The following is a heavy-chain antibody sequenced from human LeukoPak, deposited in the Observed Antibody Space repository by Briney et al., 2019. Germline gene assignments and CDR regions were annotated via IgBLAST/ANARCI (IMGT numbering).Heavy chain of an antibody. V-gene: IGHV4-34*01. CDR1: GGSFSGYY. CDR3: ARHYWGSGAFDI. Sequence: SSETLSLTCAVYGGSFSGYYWSWIRQPPGKGLEWIGEINHSGSTNYNPSLKSRVTISVDTSKNQFSLKLSSVTAADTAVYYCARHYWGSGAFDIWGQGTMVTVSS. J-gene: IGHJ3*02. D-gene: IGHD7-27*01. CDR2: INHSGST.